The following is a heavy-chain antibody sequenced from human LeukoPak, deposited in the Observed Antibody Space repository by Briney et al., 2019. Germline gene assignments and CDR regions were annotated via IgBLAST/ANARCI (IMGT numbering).Heavy chain of an antibody. J-gene: IGHJ6*03. D-gene: IGHD2-15*01. CDR1: GGTFSSYA. CDR3: ARDEGRGYCSGGSCYRPYYYYYYYMDV. Sequence: GSSVKVSCMASGGTFSSYAISWVRQAPGQGLEWMGGIIPIFGTANYAQKFQGRVTITADESKSTAYMELRSLRSEDTAVYYCARDEGRGYCSGGSCYRPYYYYYYYMDVWGKGTTVTVSS. CDR2: IIPIFGTA. V-gene: IGHV1-69*01.